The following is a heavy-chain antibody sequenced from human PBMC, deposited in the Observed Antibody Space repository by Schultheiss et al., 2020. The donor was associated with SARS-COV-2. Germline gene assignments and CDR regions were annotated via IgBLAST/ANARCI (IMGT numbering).Heavy chain of an antibody. CDR1: GGSISSYY. CDR2: IYYSGST. J-gene: IGHJ5*02. Sequence: SQTLSLTCTVSGGSISSYYWGWIRQPPGKWLEWIGSIYYSGSTYYNPSLKSRVTISVDTSKNQFSLKLSSVTAADTAVYYCASDYGRNNWFDPWGQGTLVTVSS. D-gene: IGHD4-17*01. V-gene: IGHV4-39*01. CDR3: ASDYGRNNWFDP.